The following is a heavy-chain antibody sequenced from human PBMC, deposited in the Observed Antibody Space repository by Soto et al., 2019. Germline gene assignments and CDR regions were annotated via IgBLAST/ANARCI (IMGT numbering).Heavy chain of an antibody. V-gene: IGHV5-51*01. CDR1: GYSFTTYW. D-gene: IGHD2-15*01. Sequence: PGESLKISCKGSGYSFTTYWIGWVRQMPGKGLEWMGFIYPGDSDTRYSPSFEGQVTISADKSRSTAYLQWGSLKASDTTMYYCARASGPENVVAVGGSHYWFDPWGQGTLVTVSS. CDR3: ARASGPENVVAVGGSHYWFDP. J-gene: IGHJ5*02. CDR2: IYPGDSDT.